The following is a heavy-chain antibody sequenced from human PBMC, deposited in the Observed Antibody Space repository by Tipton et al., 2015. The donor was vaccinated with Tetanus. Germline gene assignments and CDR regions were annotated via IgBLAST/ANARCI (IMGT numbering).Heavy chain of an antibody. D-gene: IGHD3-22*01. CDR2: VSDSGST. CDR1: GDSISSADYY. Sequence: LRLSCTVSGDSISSADYYWSWIRQPPGKGLEWIGYVSDSGSTYSNPSLRSRIIISVDTSKNQFSLILSSVTAADTAVYYCARATPSGSYFVRYYSMDVWGQGTTVVVSS. CDR3: ARATPSGSYFVRYYSMDV. J-gene: IGHJ6*02. V-gene: IGHV4-30-4*01.